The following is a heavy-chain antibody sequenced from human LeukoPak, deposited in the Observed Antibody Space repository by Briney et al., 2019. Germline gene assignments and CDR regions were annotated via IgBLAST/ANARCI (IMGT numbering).Heavy chain of an antibody. Sequence: GGSLRLSCAASGFTFSSYAMRWVRQAPGKGLEWVSAISGSGGSTYYADSVKGRFTISRDNSKNTLYLQMNSLRAEDTAVYYCAKALHYAKISYYFDYWGQGTLVTVSS. V-gene: IGHV3-23*01. D-gene: IGHD4-17*01. J-gene: IGHJ4*02. CDR2: ISGSGGST. CDR3: AKALHYAKISYYFDY. CDR1: GFTFSSYA.